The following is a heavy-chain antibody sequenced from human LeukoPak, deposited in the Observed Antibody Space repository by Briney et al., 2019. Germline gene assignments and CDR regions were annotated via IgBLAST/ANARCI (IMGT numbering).Heavy chain of an antibody. J-gene: IGHJ5*02. Sequence: SETLSLTCAVYGGSFSGYYWSWIRQPPGKGLEWIGEINHSGSTNYNPSLKSRVTISVDTSNNQFSPKLRSVTAADTAVYSSARSRRGWFDPWGQGTLVTVSS. CDR3: ARSRRGWFDP. CDR1: GGSFSGYY. V-gene: IGHV4-34*01. CDR2: INHSGST.